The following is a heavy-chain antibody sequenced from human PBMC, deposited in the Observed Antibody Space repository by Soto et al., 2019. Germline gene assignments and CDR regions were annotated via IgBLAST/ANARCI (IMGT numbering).Heavy chain of an antibody. CDR1: GFTFSSYS. CDR3: ARDRQGFDDY. D-gene: IGHD3-9*01. CDR2: ISSSSSYI. J-gene: IGHJ4*02. Sequence: LGGSLRLSCAASGFTFSSYSMNWVRQAPGKGLEWVSSISSSSSYIYYADSVKGRFTISRDNAKNSLYLQMNSLRAEDTAVYYCARDRQGFDDYWGQGTLVTVSS. V-gene: IGHV3-21*01.